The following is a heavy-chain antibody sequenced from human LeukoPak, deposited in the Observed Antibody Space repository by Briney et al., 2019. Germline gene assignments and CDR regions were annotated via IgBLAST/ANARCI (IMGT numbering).Heavy chain of an antibody. Sequence: SETLSLTCTVSGGSISSYYWSWIRQPPGKGLEWIGYIYYSGSTNYNPSLKSRVTMSVDTSKNQFSLKLSSVTAADTAVYYCARVVSGYNWFDPWGQGTLVTVSS. D-gene: IGHD1-1*01. CDR1: GGSISSYY. V-gene: IGHV4-59*12. CDR2: IYYSGST. CDR3: ARVVSGYNWFDP. J-gene: IGHJ5*02.